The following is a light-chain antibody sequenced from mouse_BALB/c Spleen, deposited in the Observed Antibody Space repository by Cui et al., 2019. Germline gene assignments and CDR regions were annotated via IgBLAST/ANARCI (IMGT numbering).Light chain of an antibody. V-gene: IGKV4-80*01. Sequence: IVLTQSPAVMSAALGEEITLTCSASSGVSYMHWYQQKSGTSPKLLVYSPSNLASGVPSRFSGSGSGTFYSLTSSSVEAEDAADYYCHQWSSYPWTFGGGTKLEIK. CDR1: SGVSY. CDR3: HQWSSYPWT. J-gene: IGKJ1*01. CDR2: SPS.